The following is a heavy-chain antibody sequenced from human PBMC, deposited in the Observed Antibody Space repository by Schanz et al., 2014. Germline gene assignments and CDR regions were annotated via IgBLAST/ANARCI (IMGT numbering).Heavy chain of an antibody. D-gene: IGHD6-19*01. CDR2: MNPNSGNT. Sequence: HVPLVQSGAEVKKPGASVKVSCKASGYNITSNDVTWVRPATGQGLEWMGWMNPNSGNTGYAQKFQGRVTMTRNTSISTAYMELSSLRSEDTAVYYCARLGTGMAVAGSVIDSYYYYMDVCGEGTTVTVSS. J-gene: IGHJ6*03. V-gene: IGHV1-8*01. CDR3: ARLGTGMAVAGSVIDSYYYYMDV. CDR1: GYNITSND.